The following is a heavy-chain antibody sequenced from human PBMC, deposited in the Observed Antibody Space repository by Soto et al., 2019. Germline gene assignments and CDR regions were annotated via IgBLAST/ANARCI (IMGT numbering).Heavy chain of an antibody. CDR1: GFTFSDYY. V-gene: IGHV3-11*01. CDR2: ISSSGSTI. CDR3: ARDHSVRYNWKSHWFDP. D-gene: IGHD1-20*01. J-gene: IGHJ5*02. Sequence: GGSLRLSCAASGFTFSDYYMSWIRQAPGKGLEWVSYISSSGSTIYYADSVKGRFTISRDNAKNSLYLQMNSLRAEDTAVYYCARDHSVRYNWKSHWFDPWGQGTLVIVSS.